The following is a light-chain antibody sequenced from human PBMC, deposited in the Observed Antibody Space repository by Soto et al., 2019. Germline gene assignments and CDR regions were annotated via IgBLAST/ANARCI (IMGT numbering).Light chain of an antibody. Sequence: QSALTQPASVSGSPGQSITISCAGTMRDVGAYNLVSWYQQHPGRAPQLIIYEVSKRPSGVPDRFSGSKSGNTASLTVSGLQAEDEADYYCSSYAGSNNWVFGGGTKVTVL. CDR3: SSYAGSNNWV. V-gene: IGLV2-8*01. CDR2: EVS. J-gene: IGLJ3*02. CDR1: MRDVGAYNL.